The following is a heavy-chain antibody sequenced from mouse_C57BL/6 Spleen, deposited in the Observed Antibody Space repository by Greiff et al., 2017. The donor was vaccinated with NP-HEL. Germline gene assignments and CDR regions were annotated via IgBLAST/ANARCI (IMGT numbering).Heavy chain of an antibody. D-gene: IGHD1-1*01. V-gene: IGHV1-15*01. CDR1: GYTFTDYE. CDR3: TRWNYGSSYGYFDV. CDR2: IDPETGGT. Sequence: QVQLKESGAELVRPGASVTLSCKASGYTFTDYEMHWVKQTPVHGLEWIGAIDPETGGTAYNQKFKGKAILTADKSSSTAYMELRSLTSEDSAVYYCTRWNYGSSYGYFDVWGTGTTVTVSS. J-gene: IGHJ1*03.